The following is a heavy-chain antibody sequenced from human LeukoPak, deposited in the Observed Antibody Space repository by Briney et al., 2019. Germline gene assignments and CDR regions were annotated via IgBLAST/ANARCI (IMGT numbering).Heavy chain of an antibody. CDR3: ARISVVVPAAPDAFDI. D-gene: IGHD2-2*01. J-gene: IGHJ3*02. CDR2: IYYSGST. Sequence: PSQTLSLTCTVSGGSISSGDYYWSWIRQPPGKGLEWIGYIYYSGSTYYNPSLKSRVTISVDTSKNQFSLKLSSVTAADTAVYYCARISVVVPAAPDAFDIWGQGTMVTVSS. CDR1: GGSISSGDYY. V-gene: IGHV4-30-4*08.